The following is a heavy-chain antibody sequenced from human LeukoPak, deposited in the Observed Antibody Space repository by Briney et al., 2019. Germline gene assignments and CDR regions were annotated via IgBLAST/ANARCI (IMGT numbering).Heavy chain of an antibody. CDR3: ARATSFDY. Sequence: SDTLSLTCTVSGGSITSYYWSWIRQPPGKRLEWIGYIYYSGSTNYNPSLKSRVTISVDTSKNQFSLKLSSVTAADTAVYYCARATSFDYWGQGILVTVSS. D-gene: IGHD1-26*01. CDR2: IYYSGST. V-gene: IGHV4-59*08. CDR1: GGSITSYY. J-gene: IGHJ4*02.